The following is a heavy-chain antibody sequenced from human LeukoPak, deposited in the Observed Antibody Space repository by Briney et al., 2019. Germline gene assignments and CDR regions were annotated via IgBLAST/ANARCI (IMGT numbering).Heavy chain of an antibody. V-gene: IGHV3-33*06. J-gene: IGHJ4*02. D-gene: IGHD1-26*01. CDR1: GFTFSSYG. CDR2: IWYDGSNK. Sequence: PGGSLRLSCAASGFTFSSYGMHWVRQAPGKGLEWVAVIWYDGSNKYYADSVKGRFTISRDNSKNTLYLQMNSLRAEDTAVYYCAKDGGRYYFDYWGQGTLVTVSS. CDR3: AKDGGRYYFDY.